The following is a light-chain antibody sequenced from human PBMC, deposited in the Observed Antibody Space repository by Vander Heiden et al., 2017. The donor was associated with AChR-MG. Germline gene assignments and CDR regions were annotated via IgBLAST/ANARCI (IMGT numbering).Light chain of an antibody. CDR1: QSIGSS. CDR2: DAS. Sequence: EIVLTQSPGTLSVSPGERSTLSCRASQSIGSSLAWYQQKHGQAPRLVIYDASTRATGIPVRFRGSGSGTEFTLTLSSLQSEDFALYFCHQYNNWPPYTFGQGTKLEIK. J-gene: IGKJ2*01. V-gene: IGKV3-15*01. CDR3: HQYNNWPPYT.